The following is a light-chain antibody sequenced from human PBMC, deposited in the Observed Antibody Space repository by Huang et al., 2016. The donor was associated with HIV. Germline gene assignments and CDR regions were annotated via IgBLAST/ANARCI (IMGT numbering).Light chain of an antibody. J-gene: IGKJ3*01. V-gene: IGKV3-15*01. Sequence: VMTQSPGTLSVSPGVSATLSCRASQSVSSNLAWYRQKPGQALRLLIHGASTRATGSPARFSGSGSGTEFTLTITSLQSEDFAVYYCQQYNTWPITFGPGTKVDIK. CDR1: QSVSSN. CDR2: GAS. CDR3: QQYNTWPIT.